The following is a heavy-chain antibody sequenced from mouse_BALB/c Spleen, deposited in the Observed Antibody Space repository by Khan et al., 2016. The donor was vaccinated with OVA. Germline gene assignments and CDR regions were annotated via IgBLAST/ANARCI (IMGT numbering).Heavy chain of an antibody. V-gene: IGHV5-6-4*01. Sequence: EVELVESGGGLVRPGGSLKLSCAASGFSFSSYSMSWVRQTPEKRLEWVATISSGGSYTYYPDSVKGRFTISRDNAKNTQHLQVNSLRSEDTAMYYCTGYWGYYGSSPYFDYWGQGTTLTVSS. CDR1: GFSFSSYS. CDR3: TGYWGYYGSSPYFDY. J-gene: IGHJ2*01. D-gene: IGHD1-1*01. CDR2: ISSGGSYT.